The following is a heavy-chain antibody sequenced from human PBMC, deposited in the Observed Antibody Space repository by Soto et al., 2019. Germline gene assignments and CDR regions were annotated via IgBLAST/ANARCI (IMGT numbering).Heavy chain of an antibody. CDR3: ARGRYCSSITCDKKYGMDV. D-gene: IGHD2-2*01. CDR2: ISGYNGNR. V-gene: IGHV1-18*01. CDR1: GYTFTIYD. Sequence: ASVKVSCKASGYTFTIYDISWVRQAPGQGLEWLGWISGYNGNRNYAQKFQGRVTMTTDTSTSTVYMELRSLRSDDTAVYYCARGRYCSSITCDKKYGMDVWGQGTTVTVSS. J-gene: IGHJ6*02.